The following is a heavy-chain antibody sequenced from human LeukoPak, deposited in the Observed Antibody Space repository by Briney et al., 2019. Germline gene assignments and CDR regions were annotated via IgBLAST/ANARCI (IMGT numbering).Heavy chain of an antibody. CDR2: ISAYNGNT. CDR3: ARGVNGYSSGWYADY. D-gene: IGHD6-19*01. CDR1: GYTFTSYG. Sequence: ASVKVSCKASGYTFTSYGISWGRQAPGQGLEWMGWISAYNGNTNYAQKLQGRVTMTTDTSTSTAYMELRSLRSDDTAVYYCARGVNGYSSGWYADYWGQGTLVTVSS. V-gene: IGHV1-18*01. J-gene: IGHJ4*02.